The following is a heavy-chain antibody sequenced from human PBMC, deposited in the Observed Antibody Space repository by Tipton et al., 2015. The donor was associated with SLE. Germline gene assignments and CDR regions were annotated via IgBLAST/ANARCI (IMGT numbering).Heavy chain of an antibody. D-gene: IGHD3-22*01. Sequence: TLSLTCTVSGGSVTSYYWSWIRQPPGKGLEWIGEINYSANTNYNPSLKSRATISIDPSRNQLSLKLSSVTAADTAVYFCARGVAHYYDSGSFDVWGQGTLVTVSS. CDR3: ARGVAHYYDSGSFDV. J-gene: IGHJ3*01. CDR1: GGSVTSYY. CDR2: INYSANT. V-gene: IGHV4-59*02.